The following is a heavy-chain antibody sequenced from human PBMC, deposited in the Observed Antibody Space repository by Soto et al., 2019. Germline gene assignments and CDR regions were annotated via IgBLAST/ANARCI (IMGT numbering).Heavy chain of an antibody. CDR3: ARGGSGGSFSFDY. CDR1: RFTFSSYA. D-gene: IGHD2-15*01. V-gene: IGHV3-30*04. J-gene: IGHJ4*02. Sequence: VQLVESGGGVVQPGRSLRLSCAASRFTFSSYAMHWVRQAPGKGLEWVAVISYDGSNKNYADSVKGRFTISRDNSKNTVYLQMNSLRTEDTAVYYCARGGSGGSFSFDYWGQGTLVTVSA. CDR2: ISYDGSNK.